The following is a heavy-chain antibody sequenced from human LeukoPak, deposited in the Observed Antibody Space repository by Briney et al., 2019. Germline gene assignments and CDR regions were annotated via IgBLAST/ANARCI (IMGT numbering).Heavy chain of an antibody. CDR1: GGSLSGYY. J-gene: IGHJ6*03. CDR2: INHNAGA. Sequence: SETLSRTCAVYGGSLSGYYWTWVRQPPGKGLEWIGEINHNAGANYSPSLKSRVTISLDTSKNQFSLKLRSVTAADTAVYYCARLTWELPPGGLYYNYYIDVWDKGATVTVSS. CDR3: ARLTWELPPGGLYYNYYIDV. D-gene: IGHD1-26*01. V-gene: IGHV4-34*01.